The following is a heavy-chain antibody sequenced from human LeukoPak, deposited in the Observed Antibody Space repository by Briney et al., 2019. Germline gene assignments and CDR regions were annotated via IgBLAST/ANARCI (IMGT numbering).Heavy chain of an antibody. CDR1: GFTFSSYA. J-gene: IGHJ6*03. V-gene: IGHV3-64*01. CDR3: ARKDYYYYYMDV. CDR2: ISSNGGST. Sequence: PGGSLRLSCAASGFTFSSYAMHWVRQAPGKGLEYVSAISSNGGSTYYANSVKGRFTISRDNSRNTLYLQMGSLRAEDMAVYYCARKDYYYYYMDVWGKGTTVTVSS.